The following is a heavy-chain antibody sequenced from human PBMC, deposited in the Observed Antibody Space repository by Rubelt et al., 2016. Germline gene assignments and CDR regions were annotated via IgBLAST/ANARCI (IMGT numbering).Heavy chain of an antibody. CDR3: ARSYSNYQDGYYYYYGMDV. J-gene: IGHJ6*02. Sequence: QVQLVQSGAEVKKPGASVKVSCKASGYTFTSYYMHWVRQAPGQGLEWMGIINPSGGSKRYAQKFQGGVTMSRGTSPRPVNMGLSGLRPEDTAVYYYARSYSNYQDGYYYYYGMDVWGQGTTVTVSS. CDR1: GYTFTSYY. CDR2: INPSGGSK. V-gene: IGHV1-46*01. D-gene: IGHD4-11*01.